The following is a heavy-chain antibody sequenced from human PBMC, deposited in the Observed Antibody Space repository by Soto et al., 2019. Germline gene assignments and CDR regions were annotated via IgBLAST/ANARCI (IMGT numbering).Heavy chain of an antibody. V-gene: IGHV3-30*03. D-gene: IGHD6-13*01. Sequence: QVQLVESGGGVVQPGRSLRLSCAASGFTFSNYGMHWVRRAPGKGLEWMAVIFHDGSNKYYADAAKGRFTISRDNSENTLYLQMNSLRTEDTAVYYCATLIPGYTRNSRSATGGMDVWGQGTTVTVSS. J-gene: IGHJ6*02. CDR1: GFTFSNYG. CDR2: IFHDGSNK. CDR3: ATLIPGYTRNSRSATGGMDV.